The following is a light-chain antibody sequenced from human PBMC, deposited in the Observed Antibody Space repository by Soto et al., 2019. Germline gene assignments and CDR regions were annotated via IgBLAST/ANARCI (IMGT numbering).Light chain of an antibody. Sequence: VMMTQSPATLSVSPGERATLSCRTSQSVGNKLAWYQQKPGQAPRLLISGASTRATDLPARFSGGGSETEFTLIINSLQSEDFAIYYCQQYSVWPPSFGPGTKVDIK. CDR1: QSVGNK. CDR3: QQYSVWPPS. V-gene: IGKV3-15*01. CDR2: GAS. J-gene: IGKJ3*01.